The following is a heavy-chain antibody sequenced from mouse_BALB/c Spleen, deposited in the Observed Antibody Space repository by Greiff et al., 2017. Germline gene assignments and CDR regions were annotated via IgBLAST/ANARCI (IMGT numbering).Heavy chain of an antibody. J-gene: IGHJ2*01. Sequence: EVKLMESGGGLVQPGGSRKLSCAASGFTFSSFGMHWVRQAPEKGLEWVAYISSGSSTIYYADTVKGRFTISRDNPKNTLFLQMTSLSSEDTAMYYCARSGFTTVVLNYWGQGTTLTDSS. CDR1: GFTFSSFG. V-gene: IGHV5-17*02. D-gene: IGHD1-1*01. CDR2: ISSGSSTI. CDR3: ARSGFTTVVLNY.